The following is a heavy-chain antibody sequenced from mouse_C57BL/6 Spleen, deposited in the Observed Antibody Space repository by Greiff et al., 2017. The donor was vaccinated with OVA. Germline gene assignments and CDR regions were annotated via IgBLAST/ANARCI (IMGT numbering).Heavy chain of an antibody. D-gene: IGHD1-1*01. J-gene: IGHJ1*03. CDR2: IYPGSGST. CDR1: GYTFTSYW. Sequence: QVQLQQPGAELVKPGASVKMSCKASGYTFTSYWITWVKQRPGQGLEWIGDIYPGSGSTNYNEKFKSKATLTVDTSSSTAYMQLSSLTSEDSAVYYCARRVRNKFNTTVVATDWYFDVWGTGTTVTVSS. CDR3: ARRVRNKFNTTVVATDWYFDV. V-gene: IGHV1-55*01.